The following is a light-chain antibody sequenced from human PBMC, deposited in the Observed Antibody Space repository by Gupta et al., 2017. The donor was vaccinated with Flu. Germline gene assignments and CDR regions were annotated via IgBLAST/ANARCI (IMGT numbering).Light chain of an antibody. J-gene: IGKJ1*01. Sequence: DVVMTQSPLSLPVTLGQPASISCRSSLALVHSDGNTYLHWFQQRPGQSPRRLIYQVSYRDFGVPDRFSGSGSGTDFTLKISRVEAEDVGVYYCMQGAHWPWAFGQGTKVEIK. CDR1: LALVHSDGNTY. CDR2: QVS. CDR3: MQGAHWPWA. V-gene: IGKV2-30*02.